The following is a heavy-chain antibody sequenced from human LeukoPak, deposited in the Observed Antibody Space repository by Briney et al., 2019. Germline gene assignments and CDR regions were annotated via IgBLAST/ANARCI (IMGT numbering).Heavy chain of an antibody. CDR2: ISYDGSNK. CDR3: ARAMVEMATIPWV. V-gene: IGHV3-30-3*01. D-gene: IGHD5-24*01. CDR1: GFTFSSYA. Sequence: GRSLRLSCAASGFTFSSYAMHWVRQAPGKGLEWVAVISYDGSNKYYADSVKGRFTISRDNSKNTLYLQMNSLRAEDTAVYHCARAMVEMATIPWVWGQGTLVTVSS. J-gene: IGHJ4*02.